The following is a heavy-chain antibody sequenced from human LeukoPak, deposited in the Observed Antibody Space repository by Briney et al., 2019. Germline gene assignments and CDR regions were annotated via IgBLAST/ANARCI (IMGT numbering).Heavy chain of an antibody. CDR3: ARAGIDTAMGPVAYNWFDP. CDR2: IIPIFGTA. D-gene: IGHD5-18*01. V-gene: IGHV1-69*13. J-gene: IGHJ5*02. Sequence: ASVKVSCKASGGTFSSYAISWVRQAPGQGLEWMGGIIPIFGTANYAQKFQGRVTITADESTSTAYMELSSLRSEDTAVYYCARAGIDTAMGPVAYNWFDPWGQRTLVTVSS. CDR1: GGTFSSYA.